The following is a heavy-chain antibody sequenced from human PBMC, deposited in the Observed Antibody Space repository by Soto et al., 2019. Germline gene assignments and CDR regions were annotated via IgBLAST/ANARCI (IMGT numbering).Heavy chain of an antibody. Sequence: QLQLQESGPGLVKPSETLSLTCTVSGGSISSSSYFWGCIRQPPGKGLEWIGSIYYSGSTYYNPSLKSRVTVSVDTSKNQFALKPSSVTAADTAVYYCARHPSDFWFDPWGQGTLVTVSS. J-gene: IGHJ5*02. CDR1: GGSISSSSYF. CDR2: IYYSGST. CDR3: ARHPSDFWFDP. D-gene: IGHD2-21*02. V-gene: IGHV4-39*01.